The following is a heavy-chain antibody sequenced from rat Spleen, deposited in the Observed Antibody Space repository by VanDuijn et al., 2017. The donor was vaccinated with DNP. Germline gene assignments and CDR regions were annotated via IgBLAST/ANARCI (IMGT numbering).Heavy chain of an antibody. V-gene: IGHV5-25*01. CDR3: ARHNNYEDY. CDR2: ISTSGGST. J-gene: IGHJ2*01. D-gene: IGHD1-10*01. Sequence: EVQLVESGGGLVQPGRSLKLSCAASGFTFSNYDMAWVRQAPTKGLEWVASISTSGGSTYYRDSVKGRFTVSRDNAKSSLYLQMDSLRSEDTATYYCARHNNYEDYWGQGVMVTVSS. CDR1: GFTFSNYD.